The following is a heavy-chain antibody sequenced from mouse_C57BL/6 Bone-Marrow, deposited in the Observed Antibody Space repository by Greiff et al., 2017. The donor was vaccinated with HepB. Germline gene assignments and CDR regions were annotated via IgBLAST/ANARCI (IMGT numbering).Heavy chain of an antibody. J-gene: IGHJ4*01. V-gene: IGHV14-3*01. D-gene: IGHD2-4*01. CDR1: GFNIKNTY. CDR3: ARSNYYDYDRYYYYAMDY. CDR2: IDPANGNT. Sequence: EVQLQQSVAELVRPGASVKLSCTASGFNIKNTYMHWVKQRPEQGLEWIGRIDPANGNTKYAPKFQGKATITADTSSNTAYLQLSSLTSEDTAIYYCARSNYYDYDRYYYYAMDYWGQGTSVTVSS.